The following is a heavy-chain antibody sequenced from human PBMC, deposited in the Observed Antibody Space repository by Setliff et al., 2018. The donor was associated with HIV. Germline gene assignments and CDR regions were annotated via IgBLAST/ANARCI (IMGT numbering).Heavy chain of an antibody. J-gene: IGHJ2*01. CDR3: ARDDHYYDMGSILSDWFFDL. CDR1: GYTFSTYY. D-gene: IGHD3-22*01. V-gene: IGHV1-46*01. Sequence: ASVKVSCKASGYTFSTYYIHWMRQAPGQGLEWLAVINPGRGNTNYAQSFQGGVTVTRDTSTDTVYMELNSLRPEDTADYYCARDDHYYDMGSILSDWFFDLWDRGTLVTVSS. CDR2: INPGRGNT.